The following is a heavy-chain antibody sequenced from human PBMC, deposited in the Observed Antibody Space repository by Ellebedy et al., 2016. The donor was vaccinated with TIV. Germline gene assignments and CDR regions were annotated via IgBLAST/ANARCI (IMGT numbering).Heavy chain of an antibody. Sequence: GESLKISXEASGFTLSSNWMHWVRQVPGKGLAWVSRINRDGSTTSYADSVKGRFTISRDNAKNTLYLQMNSLRAEDTAMYYCARDRDDPNPGDAFDIWGQGTMVTVSS. J-gene: IGHJ3*02. CDR2: INRDGSTT. CDR1: GFTLSSNW. V-gene: IGHV3-74*01. CDR3: ARDRDDPNPGDAFDI.